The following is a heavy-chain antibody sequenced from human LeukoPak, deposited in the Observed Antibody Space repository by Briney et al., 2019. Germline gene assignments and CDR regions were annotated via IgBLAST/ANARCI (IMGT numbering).Heavy chain of an antibody. CDR3: ARDSIARGNIGNDMDV. D-gene: IGHD2/OR15-2a*01. Sequence: PGGSLRLSCAASGFTFSDYYLSSIRQAPGKGLEWVSYMKGRFSVSRDNAKNSLYLQMNSLRAEDTAVYYCARDSIARGNIGNDMDVWGNGTTVTVSS. J-gene: IGHJ6*03. V-gene: IGHV3-11*01. CDR1: GFTFSDYY.